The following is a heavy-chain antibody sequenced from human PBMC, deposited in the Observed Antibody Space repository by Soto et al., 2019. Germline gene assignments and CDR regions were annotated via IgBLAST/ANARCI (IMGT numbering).Heavy chain of an antibody. D-gene: IGHD1-26*01. CDR3: ARDQGSVGYAFDI. CDR2: IYYSGST. CDR1: GGSISSGGYY. V-gene: IGHV4-31*03. Sequence: QVQLQESGPGLVKPSQTLSLTCTVSGGSISSGGYYWSWIRQHPGKGLEWIGYIYYSGSTYYNPSLKSRVTTSVDTSKNQFALQLRSVADADTAVYYCARDQGSVGYAFDIWGQGTMVTVSS. J-gene: IGHJ3*02.